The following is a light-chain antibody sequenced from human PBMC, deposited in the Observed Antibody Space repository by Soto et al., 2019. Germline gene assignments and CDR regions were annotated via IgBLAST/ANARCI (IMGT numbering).Light chain of an antibody. CDR2: DNN. Sequence: QSVLTQPPSVSAAPGQKVTISCFGSSSNIGNNYVSWYQQLPGTAPKLLIYDNNKRPSGIPDRFSGSKSGTSAILGITGLQTGDEADYYCGTWDSSLSAVVFGGGTKLTVL. V-gene: IGLV1-51*01. CDR3: GTWDSSLSAVV. CDR1: SSNIGNNY. J-gene: IGLJ2*01.